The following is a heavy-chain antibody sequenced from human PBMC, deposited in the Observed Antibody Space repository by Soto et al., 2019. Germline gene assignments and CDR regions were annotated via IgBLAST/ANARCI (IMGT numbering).Heavy chain of an antibody. CDR1: GGSISGYY. D-gene: IGHD3-22*01. J-gene: IGHJ4*02. CDR2: INHSGST. Sequence: SETLSLTCTVSGGSISGYYWSWIRQPPGKGLEWIGEINHSGSTNYNPSLKSRVTISVDTSKNQFSLKLSSVTAADTAVYYCARDLRMYYDSSGSFDYWGQGTLVTVSS. CDR3: ARDLRMYYDSSGSFDY. V-gene: IGHV4-34*01.